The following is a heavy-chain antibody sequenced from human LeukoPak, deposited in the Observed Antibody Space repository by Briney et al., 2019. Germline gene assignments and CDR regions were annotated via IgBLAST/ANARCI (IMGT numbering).Heavy chain of an antibody. J-gene: IGHJ4*02. D-gene: IGHD1-1*01. CDR3: ARAVPYLRHTHDY. Sequence: PGGSLRLSCAASGFTFSSYSMNWVRQAPGKGLEWVSAIGGSGGSTYYADSVKGRFTISRDNAKNSLYLQMNSLRAEDTAVYYCARAVPYLRHTHDYWGQGTLVTVSS. CDR2: IGGSGGST. V-gene: IGHV3-21*01. CDR1: GFTFSSYS.